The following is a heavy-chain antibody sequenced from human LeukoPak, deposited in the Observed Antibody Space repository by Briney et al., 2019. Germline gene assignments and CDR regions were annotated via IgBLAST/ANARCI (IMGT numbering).Heavy chain of an antibody. Sequence: GESLRLSCAASGYTFSSNTMKWVRQAPGKGLEWVSSISIASSDNYADSVKGRFTISRDNAKNSLSLQMDSLRAEDTAVYYCATMYTSFWYFDYWGQGTLVTVSS. CDR1: GYTFSSNT. CDR3: ATMYTSFWYFDY. V-gene: IGHV3-21*01. CDR2: ISIASSD. J-gene: IGHJ4*02. D-gene: IGHD2/OR15-2a*01.